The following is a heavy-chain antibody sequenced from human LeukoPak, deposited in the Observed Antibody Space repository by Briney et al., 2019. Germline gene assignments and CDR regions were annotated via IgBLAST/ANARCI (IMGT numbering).Heavy chain of an antibody. Sequence: ASVKVSCKASGYTFTGYYMHWVRQAPGQGLEWMGWINPNSSGTNYAQKFQGRVTMTRDTSISTAYMELSRLRSDDTAVYYCARTLGYCSSTSCYYGYYHYYYMDVWGKGTTVTVSS. J-gene: IGHJ6*03. D-gene: IGHD2-2*01. CDR1: GYTFTGYY. V-gene: IGHV1-2*02. CDR3: ARTLGYCSSTSCYYGYYHYYYMDV. CDR2: INPNSSGT.